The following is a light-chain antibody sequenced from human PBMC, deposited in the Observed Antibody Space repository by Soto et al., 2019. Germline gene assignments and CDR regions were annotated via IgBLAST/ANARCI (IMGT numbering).Light chain of an antibody. CDR3: QSYDSSLSGWV. CDR1: SSYIGAGYD. V-gene: IGLV1-40*01. Sequence: QSVLTQSPSVSGAPGQRVTISCTGSSSYIGAGYDVHWYQQLPGTAPKLLIYANSNRPSGVPDRFSGSKSGTSASLAITGLQAEDEADYYCQSYDSSLSGWVFGGGTKLTVL. J-gene: IGLJ3*02. CDR2: ANS.